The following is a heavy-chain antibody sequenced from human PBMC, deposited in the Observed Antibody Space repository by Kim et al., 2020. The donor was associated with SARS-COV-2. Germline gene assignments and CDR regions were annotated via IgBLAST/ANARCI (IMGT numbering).Heavy chain of an antibody. CDR3: ARNPTARGLRFLEWLLYDDY. Sequence: SETLSLTCTVSGGSISSSSYYWGWIRQPPGKGLEWIGSIYYSGSTYYNPSLKSRVTISVDTSKNQFSLKLSSVTASDTAVYYCARNPTARGLRFLEWLLYDDYGGQGTLVAVSA. D-gene: IGHD3-3*01. V-gene: IGHV4-39*01. CDR1: GGSISSSSYY. CDR2: IYYSGST. J-gene: IGHJ4*02.